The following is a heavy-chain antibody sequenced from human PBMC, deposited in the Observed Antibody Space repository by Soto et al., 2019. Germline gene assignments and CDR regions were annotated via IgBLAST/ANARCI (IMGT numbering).Heavy chain of an antibody. CDR1: AFTFSTYN. J-gene: IGHJ6*03. V-gene: IGHV3-48*01. D-gene: IGHD3-3*01. CDR3: TTDFWSAYYASIDV. CDR2: ISSTSSLK. Sequence: EVQLVESGGGLVQPGGSLRLSCAASAFTFSTYNMNWVRQSPGKGLEWVSYISSTSSLKLYADSVKGRFNVSRDNAKNALYLQMNNRAAGDTAVYYCTTDFWSAYYASIDVWGKGTTVTVSS.